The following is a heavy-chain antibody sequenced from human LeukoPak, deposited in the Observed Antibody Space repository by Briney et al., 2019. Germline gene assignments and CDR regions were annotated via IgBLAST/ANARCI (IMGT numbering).Heavy chain of an antibody. CDR3: ARISRWGPY. CDR1: GGSISNSDYF. J-gene: IGHJ4*02. CDR2: ISYSGNT. Sequence: SGTLSLTCTVSGGSISNSDYFWAWLRQPPGKGLEWVASISYSGNTFYNASFKSRATISRDTSKNQFSLKLTSLTAADTAVYYCARISRWGPYWGQGILVTVSS. D-gene: IGHD3-16*01. V-gene: IGHV4-39*07.